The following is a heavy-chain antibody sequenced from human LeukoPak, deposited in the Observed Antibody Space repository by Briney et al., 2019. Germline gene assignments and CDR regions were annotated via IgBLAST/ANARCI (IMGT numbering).Heavy chain of an antibody. V-gene: IGHV1-2*02. CDR3: ARDPPAYCGGDCYNY. CDR2: INPNSGGT. CDR1: GGTFSSYA. Sequence: ASVKVSCKASGGTFSSYAISWVRQAPGQGLEWMGRINPNSGGTNYAQKFQGRVTMTRDTSISTAYMELSRLRSDDTAVYYCARDPPAYCGGDCYNYWGQGTLVTVSS. J-gene: IGHJ4*02. D-gene: IGHD2-21*02.